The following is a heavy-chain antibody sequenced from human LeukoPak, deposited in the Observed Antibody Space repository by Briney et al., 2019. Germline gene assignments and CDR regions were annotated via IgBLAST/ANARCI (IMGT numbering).Heavy chain of an antibody. D-gene: IGHD1-26*01. J-gene: IGHJ4*02. Sequence: SETLSLTCTVSGYSISSGYYWGWIRQPPGKGLEWIGSIYHSGSTYYNPSLKSRVTISVDTSKNQFSLKLSSVTAADTAVYYCAISVSGSHAYYFDYWGQGTLVTVSS. CDR3: AISVSGSHAYYFDY. CDR2: IYHSGST. CDR1: GYSISSGYY. V-gene: IGHV4-38-2*02.